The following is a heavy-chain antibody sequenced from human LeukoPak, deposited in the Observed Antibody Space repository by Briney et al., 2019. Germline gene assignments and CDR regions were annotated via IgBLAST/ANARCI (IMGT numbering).Heavy chain of an antibody. V-gene: IGHV3-20*04. CDR2: INWNGGST. CDR3: ARARRGYCSSTSCLKESYYYYYMDV. CDR1: GFTFDDYG. J-gene: IGHJ6*03. D-gene: IGHD2-2*01. Sequence: PGGSLRLSCAASGFTFDDYGMSWVRQAPGKGLEWVSGINWNGGSTGYADSVKGRFTISRDNAKNSLYLQMNSLRAEDTALYYCARARRGYCSSTSCLKESYYYYYMDVWGKGTTVTVSS.